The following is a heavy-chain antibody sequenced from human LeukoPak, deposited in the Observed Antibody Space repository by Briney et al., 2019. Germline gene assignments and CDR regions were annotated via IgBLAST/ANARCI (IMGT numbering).Heavy chain of an antibody. D-gene: IGHD3-10*01. CDR1: GGSISSGGYY. V-gene: IGHV4-31*03. CDR2: IYYSGST. Sequence: SQTLSLTCTVSGGSISSGGYYWSWIRQHPGKGLEWIGYIYYSGSTYYNPSLESRVTISVDTSKNQFSLKLSSVTAADTAVYYCARAEITMVRGASYLFDYWGQGTLVTVSS. J-gene: IGHJ4*02. CDR3: ARAEITMVRGASYLFDY.